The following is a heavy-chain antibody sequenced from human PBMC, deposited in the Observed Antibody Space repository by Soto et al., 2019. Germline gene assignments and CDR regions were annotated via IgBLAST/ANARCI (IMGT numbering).Heavy chain of an antibody. CDR2: ISSSSSTI. CDR3: AREGRTTTSHYYYYYMDV. CDR1: GFTFSSYS. Sequence: EVQLVESGGGLVQPGGSLRLSCAASGFTFSSYSMNWVRQAPGKGLEWVSYISSSSSTIYYSDSVKGRFTISRDNDKNSMSLQMNSLRAEDTAVYYCAREGRTTTSHYYYYYMDVWGKGTTVTVSS. J-gene: IGHJ6*03. D-gene: IGHD1-1*01. V-gene: IGHV3-48*01.